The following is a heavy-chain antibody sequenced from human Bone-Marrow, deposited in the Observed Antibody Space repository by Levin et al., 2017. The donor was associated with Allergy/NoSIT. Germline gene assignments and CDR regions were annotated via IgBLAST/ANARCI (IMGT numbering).Heavy chain of an antibody. CDR1: GFTFGDYA. CDR2: IRRNDYGGTT. CDR3: ARDKRGYGSDNVWFDP. D-gene: IGHD3-10*01. J-gene: IGHJ5*02. V-gene: IGHV3-49*03. Sequence: PGGSLRLSCKTSGFTFGDYAVSWFRQAPGKGLEWVGFIRRNDYGGTTEYAASVRGRFTISRDDSKSVAYLQVDSLKTEDTAVYYCARDKRGYGSDNVWFDPWGQGTQVIVSS.